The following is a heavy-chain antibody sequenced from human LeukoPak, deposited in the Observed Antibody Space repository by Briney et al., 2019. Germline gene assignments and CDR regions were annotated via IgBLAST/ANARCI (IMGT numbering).Heavy chain of an antibody. CDR2: ISVSGGST. D-gene: IGHD1-26*01. V-gene: IGHV3-23*01. CDR3: AKKYSGTYYAHLDY. J-gene: IGHJ4*02. Sequence: PGVSLRLSCAASGFTFSSYAMSWVRQAPGKGLEWVSVISVSGGSTYYADSVKGRFTISRDNSKNTLYLQMNSLRAEDTAVYYCAKKYSGTYYAHLDYWGLGTLVTVSS. CDR1: GFTFSSYA.